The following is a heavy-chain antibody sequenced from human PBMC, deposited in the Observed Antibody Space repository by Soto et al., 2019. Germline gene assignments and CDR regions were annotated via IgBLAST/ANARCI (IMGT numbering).Heavy chain of an antibody. CDR3: ARVQSGYGFAY. Sequence: QVQLLQSGAEVKKPGASVKVSCKASGCTFTSYGINWVRQAPGQGLEWMGWISANNGNTHYAHKLQGRVTMTTDTSTSTAYMELRSLRSDDTAVCYCARVQSGYGFAYWGQGTLVTVSS. CDR1: GCTFTSYG. CDR2: ISANNGNT. J-gene: IGHJ4*02. D-gene: IGHD5-12*01. V-gene: IGHV1-18*01.